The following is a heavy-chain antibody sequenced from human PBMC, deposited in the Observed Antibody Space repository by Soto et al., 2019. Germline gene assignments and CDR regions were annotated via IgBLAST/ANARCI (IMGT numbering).Heavy chain of an antibody. Sequence: ASVKVSCKASGYTFTDYYMHWVRQAPGQGLEWMGWINPNSGGTNYAQKFQGWVTMTRDTSISTAYMELSRLRSDDTAVYYCVRAPTDLIVVVPAAMGYWGQGTLVTVSS. V-gene: IGHV1-2*04. CDR1: GYTFTDYY. CDR2: INPNSGGT. D-gene: IGHD2-2*01. J-gene: IGHJ4*02. CDR3: VRAPTDLIVVVPAAMGY.